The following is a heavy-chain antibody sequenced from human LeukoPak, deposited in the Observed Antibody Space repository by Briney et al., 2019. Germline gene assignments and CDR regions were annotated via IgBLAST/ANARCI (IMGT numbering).Heavy chain of an antibody. Sequence: GGSLRLSCAAPGVSLSTDWMHWVRQVPGKGLVWVSRINLDRSAPTHADSVKGRFTISRDNAKNTLYLQMSSLRAEDTAVYYCAREVATNDDAFDIWGQGTMVTVSS. CDR1: GVSLSTDW. CDR3: AREVATNDDAFDI. V-gene: IGHV3-74*01. D-gene: IGHD5-12*01. CDR2: INLDRSAP. J-gene: IGHJ3*02.